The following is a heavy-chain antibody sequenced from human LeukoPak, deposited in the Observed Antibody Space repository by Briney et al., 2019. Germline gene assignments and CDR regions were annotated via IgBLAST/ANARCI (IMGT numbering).Heavy chain of an antibody. J-gene: IGHJ4*02. CDR3: AKLNSYDFFFDY. Sequence: SETLSLTCTVSGGSISSSSYYWGWIRQPPGKGLEWIGSIYHSGTSYYNPSLKSRVTISVDTSKNQFSLKLSSVTAADTAVYYCAKLNSYDFFFDYWGQGTLVTVSS. CDR1: GGSISSSSYY. D-gene: IGHD5-12*01. V-gene: IGHV4-39*07. CDR2: IYHSGTS.